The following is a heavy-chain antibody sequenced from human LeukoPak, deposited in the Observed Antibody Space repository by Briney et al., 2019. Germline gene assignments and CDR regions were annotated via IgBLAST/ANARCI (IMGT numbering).Heavy chain of an antibody. CDR3: AKRRYCTSTSCHDFDY. D-gene: IGHD2-2*01. J-gene: IGHJ4*02. V-gene: IGHV3-23*01. CDR1: GFTVSSNY. CDR2: ISADGDST. Sequence: PGGSLRLSCAASGFTVSSNYMSWVRQAPGKGLEWVSAISADGDSTYYADSVKGRFTISRDNSKNTLYLQMNGLRPGDTAVYYCAKRRYCTSTSCHDFDYWGQGTLVTVSS.